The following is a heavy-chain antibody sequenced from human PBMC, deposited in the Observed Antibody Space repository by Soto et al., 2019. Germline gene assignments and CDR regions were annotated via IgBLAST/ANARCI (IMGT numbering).Heavy chain of an antibody. CDR3: ARVVMATSYYYYYYMDV. V-gene: IGHV3-66*01. J-gene: IGHJ6*03. D-gene: IGHD3-16*01. Sequence: GSLRLSCAASGFTVSNNYISWVRQAPGKGLEWVSVIYSGGITYYADSVKGRFTISRDNAKNSLYLQMNSLRAEDTAVYYCARVVMATSYYYYYYMDVWGKGTTVTVSS. CDR2: IYSGGIT. CDR1: GFTVSNNY.